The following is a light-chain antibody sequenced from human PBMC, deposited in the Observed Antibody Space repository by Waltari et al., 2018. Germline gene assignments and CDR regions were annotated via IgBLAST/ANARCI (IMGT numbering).Light chain of an antibody. CDR2: KAS. CDR3: QQYNGDPYT. Sequence: DIQMTQSPSTLSASVGDSVTITCRASQSISSWLAWYQQKSGKAPKLLIYKASSLESGVPSRFSGSGSGTEFSLTISSLQPDDFATYYCQQYNGDPYTFGQGTKLEIK. CDR1: QSISSW. V-gene: IGKV1-5*03. J-gene: IGKJ2*01.